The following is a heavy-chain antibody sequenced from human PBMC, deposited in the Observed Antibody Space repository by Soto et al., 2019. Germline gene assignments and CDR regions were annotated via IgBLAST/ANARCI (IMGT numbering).Heavy chain of an antibody. J-gene: IGHJ6*02. Sequence: QVQLVQSGAEVKKPGASVKVSCKASGYTFTGYYMHWVQQAPGQGLEWMGWINPNSGGTNYAQKFQGRVTMTRDTSISTAYMELSRLRSDDTAVYYCARAGPDYYDFWSGLPGPYYYYGMDVWGQGTTVTVSS. V-gene: IGHV1-2*02. D-gene: IGHD3-3*01. CDR2: INPNSGGT. CDR3: ARAGPDYYDFWSGLPGPYYYYGMDV. CDR1: GYTFTGYY.